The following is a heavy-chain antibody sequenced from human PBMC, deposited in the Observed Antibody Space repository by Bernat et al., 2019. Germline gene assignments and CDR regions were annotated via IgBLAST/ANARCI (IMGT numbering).Heavy chain of an antibody. CDR2: INHSGST. CDR1: DGSFSGYY. D-gene: IGHD3-16*02. V-gene: IGHV4-34*02. Sequence: QVQLQQWGAGLLKPSETLSLTCAVYDGSFSGYYWSWIRQPPGKGLEWLGEINHSGSTNYNPSLKSRVTISLDTSKTQFSLKLSSVTDADTAVYYCARGPLIMITFGGGIGDAFDIWGQGTMVTVSS. J-gene: IGHJ3*02. CDR3: ARGPLIMITFGGGIGDAFDI.